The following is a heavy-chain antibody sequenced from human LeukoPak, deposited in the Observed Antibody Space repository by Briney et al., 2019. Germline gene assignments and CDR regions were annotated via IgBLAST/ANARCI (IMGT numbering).Heavy chain of an antibody. CDR2: IYYSGST. V-gene: IGHV4-39*01. D-gene: IGHD3-10*01. J-gene: IGHJ4*02. Sequence: SETLSLTCTVSGGSISSSSYYWGWIRQPPGKGLEWIGSIYYSGSTYYNPSLKSRVTISVDTSKNQFSLKLSSVTAADTAVYYCASSKITMVRGVIGDWGQGTLVTVSS. CDR1: GGSISSSSYY. CDR3: ASSKITMVRGVIGD.